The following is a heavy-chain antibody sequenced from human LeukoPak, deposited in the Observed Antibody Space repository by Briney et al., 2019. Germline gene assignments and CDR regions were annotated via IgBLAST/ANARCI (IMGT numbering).Heavy chain of an antibody. V-gene: IGHV5-51*01. J-gene: IGHJ4*02. CDR2: IYPGDSDT. Sequence: GESLKISCKGSGYSFTSYWIGWVRQMPGKGLEWMGIIYPGDSDTRYSPSFQGRVTISADKSISTAYLQWSSLKASDTAMYYCARMYYYDSSGYYDFGSGGPIDYWGQGTLVTVSS. CDR3: ARMYYYDSSGYYDFGSGGPIDY. CDR1: GYSFTSYW. D-gene: IGHD3-22*01.